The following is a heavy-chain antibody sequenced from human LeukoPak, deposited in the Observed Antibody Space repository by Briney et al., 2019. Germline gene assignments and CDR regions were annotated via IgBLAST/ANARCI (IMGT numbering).Heavy chain of an antibody. J-gene: IGHJ4*02. Sequence: GGSLRLSCSASGFTFSSYAMHWVRQAPGKGLEYVSAISSNGGSTYYADSVKGRFSISRDNSKNTLYLQMSSLRAEDTAVYYCVKDFDSSGWPEVYYFDYWGQGTLVTVSS. CDR1: GFTFSSYA. V-gene: IGHV3-64D*06. CDR2: ISSNGGST. CDR3: VKDFDSSGWPEVYYFDY. D-gene: IGHD6-19*01.